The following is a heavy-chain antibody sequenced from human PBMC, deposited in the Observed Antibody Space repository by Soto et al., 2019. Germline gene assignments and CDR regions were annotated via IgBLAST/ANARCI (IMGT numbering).Heavy chain of an antibody. D-gene: IGHD3-9*01. J-gene: IGHJ4*02. Sequence: PGGSLRLSCAASGFTFSSYGMSWVRQAPGEGLEWGANIKQDGSEKYYVDSVKGRFTISRGNAKNSLYMQMNSLRAEDTAVYYCAKGDYDILTGYYNPLGHSDYWGQGTLVTVSS. V-gene: IGHV3-7*03. CDR3: AKGDYDILTGYYNPLGHSDY. CDR1: GFTFSSYG. CDR2: IKQDGSEK.